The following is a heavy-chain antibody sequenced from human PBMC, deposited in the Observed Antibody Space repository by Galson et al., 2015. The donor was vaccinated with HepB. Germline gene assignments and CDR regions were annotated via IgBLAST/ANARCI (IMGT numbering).Heavy chain of an antibody. J-gene: IGHJ4*02. CDR2: ITGSGGST. CDR3: VDLGYGDYGDH. V-gene: IGHV3-23*01. Sequence: SLRLSCAASGLIFRNFAMSWVRQASGKGLEWVSGITGSGGSTYYADSVKGRFTISRDNAKGTLYLQMNSLRAEDTAIYYCVDLGYGDYGDHWGQGTLVTVSS. CDR1: GLIFRNFA. D-gene: IGHD4-17*01.